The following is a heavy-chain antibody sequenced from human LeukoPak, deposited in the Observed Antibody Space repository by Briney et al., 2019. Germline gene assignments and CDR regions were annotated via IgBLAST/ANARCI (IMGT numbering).Heavy chain of an antibody. Sequence: PSQTLSLTCTVSGGSISSGGYYWSWIRQPPGKGLEWIGEINHSGSTNYNPSLKSRVTISVDTSKNQFSLKLSSVTAADTAVYYCASRSGWYVLPWGQGTLVTVSS. CDR2: INHSGST. CDR1: GGSISSGGYY. D-gene: IGHD6-19*01. CDR3: ASRSGWYVLP. V-gene: IGHV4-30-2*01. J-gene: IGHJ5*02.